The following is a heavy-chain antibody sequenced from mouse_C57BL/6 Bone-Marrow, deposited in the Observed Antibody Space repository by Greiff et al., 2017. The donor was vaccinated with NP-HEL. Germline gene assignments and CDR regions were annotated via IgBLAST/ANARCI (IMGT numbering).Heavy chain of an antibody. D-gene: IGHD6-1*01. J-gene: IGHJ2*01. Sequence: QVQLQQSGPELVKPGASVKISCTASGFAISSSWMNWVKQRPGKGLEWIGRIYPGDGDPNYNGKFKGKATLTADKSSSTAYMQLSSLTSEDSAVSICASSGGASEGFDDWGQGTTLTVST. V-gene: IGHV1-82*01. CDR3: ASSGGASEGFDD. CDR2: IYPGDGDP. CDR1: GFAISSSW.